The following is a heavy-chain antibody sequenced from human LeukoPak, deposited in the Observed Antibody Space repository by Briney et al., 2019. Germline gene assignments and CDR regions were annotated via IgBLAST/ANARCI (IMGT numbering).Heavy chain of an antibody. CDR1: GGSINNYW. CDR2: IYYSGST. CDR3: ARGDDYGDY. Sequence: SETLSLTCSVSGGSINNYWWNWIRQPPGKGLEWIGYIYYSGSTSYNPSLKSRLTISVDTSLNQFSLKLNSVTAADTAVYYCARGDDYGDYWGQGTLVTVSS. J-gene: IGHJ4*02. V-gene: IGHV4-59*01.